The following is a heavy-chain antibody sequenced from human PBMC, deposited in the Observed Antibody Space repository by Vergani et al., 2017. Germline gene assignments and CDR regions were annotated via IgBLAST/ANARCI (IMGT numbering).Heavy chain of an antibody. CDR3: ARDTVTGSRYFDY. CDR1: GFTFSNYG. D-gene: IGHD6-19*01. CDR2: IRYDGSNT. Sequence: QVQLVESGGGVVQPGGSLRLSCGASGFTFSNYGMHWVRQAPGKGLEWVTFIRYDGSNTYYADSVKGRFTISRDNSKNTLFLQMNSLRPADTAVYYCARDTVTGSRYFDYWGQGTLVTVSS. V-gene: IGHV3-30*02. J-gene: IGHJ4*02.